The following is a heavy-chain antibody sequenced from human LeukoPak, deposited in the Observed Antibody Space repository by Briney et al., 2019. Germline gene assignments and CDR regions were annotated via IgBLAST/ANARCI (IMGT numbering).Heavy chain of an antibody. D-gene: IGHD6-19*01. J-gene: IGHJ2*01. V-gene: IGHV5-51*01. CDR2: IYPGDSDT. Sequence: HGESLKISCTASGYSFCSSWIAWVRQMPGKGLGWMGIIYPGDSDTRYSPSFQGQVTISADKSISTAYLQWSSLKASDTAMYYCAKYIAVAGNWYFDLWGRGTLVTVSS. CDR3: AKYIAVAGNWYFDL. CDR1: GYSFCSSW.